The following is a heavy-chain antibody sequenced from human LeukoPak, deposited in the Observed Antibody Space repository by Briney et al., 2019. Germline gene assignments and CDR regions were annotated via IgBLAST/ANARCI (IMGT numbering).Heavy chain of an antibody. D-gene: IGHD3-16*01. CDR1: GGSISSYY. CDR2: IYYSGST. Sequence: SETLSLTCTVSGGSISSYYWSWIRQPPGKGLEWIGYIYYSGSTNYNPSLESRVTISVDTSKNQFSLKLSSVTAADTAVYYCARSTTGGVWGYYFDYWGQGTLVTVSS. CDR3: ARSTTGGVWGYYFDY. V-gene: IGHV4-59*01. J-gene: IGHJ4*02.